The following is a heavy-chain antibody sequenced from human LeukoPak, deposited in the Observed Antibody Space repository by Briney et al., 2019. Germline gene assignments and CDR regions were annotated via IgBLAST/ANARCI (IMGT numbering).Heavy chain of an antibody. V-gene: IGHV3-30*03. CDR3: ARDSSGYYSPIYYFDY. CDR1: GFTFSSYG. Sequence: GGSLRLSCAASGFTFSSYGMHWDRQAPGKGLEWVAVISYDGSNKYYADSVKGRFTISRDNSKNTLYLQMNSLRAEDTAVYYCARDSSGYYSPIYYFDYWGQGTLVTVSS. J-gene: IGHJ4*02. D-gene: IGHD3-22*01. CDR2: ISYDGSNK.